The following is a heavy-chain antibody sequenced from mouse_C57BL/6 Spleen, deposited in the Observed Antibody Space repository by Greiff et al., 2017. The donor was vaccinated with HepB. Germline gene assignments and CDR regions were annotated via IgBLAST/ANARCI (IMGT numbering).Heavy chain of an antibody. V-gene: IGHV5-17*01. CDR1: GFTFSDYG. J-gene: IGHJ3*01. CDR3: ATTGTGAY. Sequence: EVKVVESGGGLVKPGGSLKLSCAASGFTFSDYGMHWVRQAPEKGLEWVAYISSGSSTIYYADTVKGRFTISRDNAKNTLFLQMTSLRSEDTAMYYCATTGTGAYWGQGTLVTVSA. D-gene: IGHD4-1*02. CDR2: ISSGSSTI.